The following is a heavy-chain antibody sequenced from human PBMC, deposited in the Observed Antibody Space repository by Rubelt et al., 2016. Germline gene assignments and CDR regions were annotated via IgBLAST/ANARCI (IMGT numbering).Heavy chain of an antibody. Sequence: EVQLVESGGGLVQPGGSLRLSCVASGFTFSSYSMNWVRQVPGKGLEWVAHISTSGSNLYYADSVKGRFTISRDNAKNSLYLTIDSLGAEDTAVFYCARNGAGAVAADCWGQGTLVTVSS. CDR1: GFTFSSYS. J-gene: IGHJ4*02. CDR3: ARNGAGAVAADC. V-gene: IGHV3-48*04. D-gene: IGHD6-19*01. CDR2: ISTSGSNL.